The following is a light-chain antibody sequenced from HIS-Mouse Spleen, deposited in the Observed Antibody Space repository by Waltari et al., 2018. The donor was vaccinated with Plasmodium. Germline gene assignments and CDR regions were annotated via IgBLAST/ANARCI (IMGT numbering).Light chain of an antibody. V-gene: IGLV2-8*01. CDR1: SSDVGGYNY. CDR3: SSYAGSNNYV. J-gene: IGLJ1*01. CDR2: RVS. Sequence: QSALTQPPSASGSPGQSVTISCTGTSSDVGGYNYVSWYQQHPGKAPKLMIYRVSKWPSGVPDRFSGSKSGNTASLTVSGLQAEDEADYYCSSYAGSNNYVFGTGTKVTVL.